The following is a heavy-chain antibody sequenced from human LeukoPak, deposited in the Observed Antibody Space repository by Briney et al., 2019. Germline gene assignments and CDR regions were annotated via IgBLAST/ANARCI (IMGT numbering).Heavy chain of an antibody. Sequence: GGSLRLSCAASGFTFSSYAMSWVRQAPGKGLEWVSAISGSGGSTYYADSVKGRFTISRDNSKNTLYLQMNSLRAEDTAVYYCAKEGVVVVAATPGYYFDYWGQGTLVTVSS. CDR1: GFTFSSYA. V-gene: IGHV3-23*01. J-gene: IGHJ4*02. CDR3: AKEGVVVVAATPGYYFDY. D-gene: IGHD2-15*01. CDR2: ISGSGGST.